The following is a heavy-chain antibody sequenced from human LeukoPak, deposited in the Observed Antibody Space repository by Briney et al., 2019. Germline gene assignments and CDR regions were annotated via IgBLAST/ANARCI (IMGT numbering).Heavy chain of an antibody. CDR2: IKEDGSKK. Sequence: PGGSLRLSCAASGFTFSNYWMSWVRQAPGKGLEWVANIKEDGSKKYYVDSVKGRFTISRDNGKTSLYLQMNSLRAEDTAVYYCARDLSGVTGYTYGRGIDYWGQGTLVTVSS. CDR1: GFTFSNYW. D-gene: IGHD5-18*01. J-gene: IGHJ4*02. CDR3: ARDLSGVTGYTYGRGIDY. V-gene: IGHV3-7*01.